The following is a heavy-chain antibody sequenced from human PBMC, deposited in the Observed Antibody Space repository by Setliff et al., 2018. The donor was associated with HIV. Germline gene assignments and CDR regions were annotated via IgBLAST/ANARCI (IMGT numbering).Heavy chain of an antibody. Sequence: LSLTCTVSGGSISSGSFYWSWIRQPAGKGLEWIGHIYTSGSTNYNPSLKSRVTISVDTSKNQFSLKLSSVTAADTAMYYCARDDITIGLDYWGQGTLVTVSS. CDR3: ARDDITIGLDY. V-gene: IGHV4-61*09. J-gene: IGHJ4*02. CDR2: IYTSGST. CDR1: GGSISSGSFY. D-gene: IGHD3-9*01.